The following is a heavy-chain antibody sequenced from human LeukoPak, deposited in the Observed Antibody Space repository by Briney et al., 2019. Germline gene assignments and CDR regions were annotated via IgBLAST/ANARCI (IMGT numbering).Heavy chain of an antibody. CDR2: MSGTGGST. Sequence: QTGGSLRLSCAASGFTFRSYAMSWVRQAPGKGLEWVSAMSGTGGSTYYADSVKGRFSISRDNSMNTLYLQMNSLRAEDTAVYYCAKDSGSTPYSYYYMDVWGKGTTVTVSS. CDR1: GFTFRSYA. D-gene: IGHD3-10*01. V-gene: IGHV3-23*01. J-gene: IGHJ6*03. CDR3: AKDSGSTPYSYYYMDV.